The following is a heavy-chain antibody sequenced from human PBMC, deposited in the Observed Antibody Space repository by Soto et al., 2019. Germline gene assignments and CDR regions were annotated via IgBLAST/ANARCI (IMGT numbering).Heavy chain of an antibody. CDR3: ARDRDSSSWGNYGMDV. CDR1: GFTFSSYW. Sequence: PGGSLRLSCAASGFTFSSYWMHWVRQAPGKGLVWVSRINSDGSSTSYADSVKGRFTISRDNAKNTLYLQMNSLRAEDTAVYYCARDRDSSSWGNYGMDVWGQGTTVTVSS. J-gene: IGHJ6*02. V-gene: IGHV3-74*01. CDR2: INSDGSST. D-gene: IGHD6-13*01.